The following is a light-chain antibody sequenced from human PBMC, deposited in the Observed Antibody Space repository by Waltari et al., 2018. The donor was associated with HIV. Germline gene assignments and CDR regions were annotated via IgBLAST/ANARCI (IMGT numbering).Light chain of an antibody. Sequence: QAVLAQPPPASGTPGQRVTISCSGSTYNIEGNTVGWYQQLPGPAPKLLIYSNNQRPSGGPDRFSGSTSGTSASLVSSGLQSEDKADYYCAAWDDSLKGGAFGPGTKVTVL. V-gene: IGLV1-44*01. CDR3: AAWDDSLKGGA. CDR2: SNN. CDR1: TYNIEGNT. J-gene: IGLJ1*01.